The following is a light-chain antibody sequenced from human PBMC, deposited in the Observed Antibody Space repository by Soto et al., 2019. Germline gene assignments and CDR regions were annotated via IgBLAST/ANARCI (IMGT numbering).Light chain of an antibody. CDR2: DVD. V-gene: IGLV2-11*01. Sequence: QSALTQPRSVSGSPGQSVTISCTGTSSDVGGYNYVSWYQHHPGKAPKLMIYDVDKRPSGVPDRFSGAKSDNTASLTISVLQAEDDADYYCCSYAGSYTWVFGGGTKLTVL. J-gene: IGLJ3*02. CDR1: SSDVGGYNY. CDR3: CSYAGSYTWV.